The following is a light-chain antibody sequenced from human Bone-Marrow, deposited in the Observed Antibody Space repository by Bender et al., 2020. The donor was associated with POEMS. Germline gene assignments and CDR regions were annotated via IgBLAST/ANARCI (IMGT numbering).Light chain of an antibody. CDR2: GNN. CDR3: AAWDESHFL. J-gene: IGLJ2*01. Sequence: QSVLTQPPSVSGAPGQRVTISCTGSSSNIGAHYDVHWYQQLPGTVPKLLIFGNNRRASGVPDRFSGSKSGTSASLAISGLRCEDEADYYCAAWDESHFLVGGGTTLTVL. CDR1: SSNIGAHYD. V-gene: IGLV1-40*01.